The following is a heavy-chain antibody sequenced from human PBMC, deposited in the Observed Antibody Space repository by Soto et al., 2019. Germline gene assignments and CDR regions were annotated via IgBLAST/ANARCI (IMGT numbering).Heavy chain of an antibody. Sequence: GGSLRLSCAASGFTFTDYEMNWVRQAPGKGLEWVAVIWYNGSDKKYADSVKGRFTISRDNSEKTLYLKMNSLRAEDTAVYYCAKDYGDWTGLYYYGMDVWGQGTTVTV. CDR1: GFTFTDYE. V-gene: IGHV3-33*06. D-gene: IGHD4-17*01. J-gene: IGHJ6*02. CDR3: AKDYGDWTGLYYYGMDV. CDR2: IWYNGSDK.